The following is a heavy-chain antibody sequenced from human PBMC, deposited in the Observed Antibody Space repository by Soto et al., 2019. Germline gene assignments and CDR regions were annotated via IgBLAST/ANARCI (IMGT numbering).Heavy chain of an antibody. V-gene: IGHV3-53*01. D-gene: IGHD3-22*01. CDR3: ARGLNYFDHHAFDI. J-gene: IGHJ3*02. CDR2: IYSGGST. Sequence: SLRLSCAASGFTVSNNYMVWVRQAPGKGLEWVSVIYSGGSTYYADSVKGRFTISRDKSNNTLYLQMNTLRAEDTAVYYCARGLNYFDHHAFDIWGQGTMVTV. CDR1: GFTVSNNY.